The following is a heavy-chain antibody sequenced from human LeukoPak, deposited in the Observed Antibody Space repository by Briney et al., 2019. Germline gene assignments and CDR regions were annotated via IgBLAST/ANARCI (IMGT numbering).Heavy chain of an antibody. Sequence: GESLKISCEGSGYRFISYWIVWVRQMPGKGLEWMGIIYPGDSNTIYSPSFRGQVIISADKSVSTAYLRWSSLRASDTAIYYCARVGGPIASRPFYYHGVGVWGQGTRVTVSS. D-gene: IGHD6-6*01. CDR1: GYRFISYW. V-gene: IGHV5-51*01. J-gene: IGHJ6*02. CDR3: ARVGGPIASRPFYYHGVGV. CDR2: IYPGDSNT.